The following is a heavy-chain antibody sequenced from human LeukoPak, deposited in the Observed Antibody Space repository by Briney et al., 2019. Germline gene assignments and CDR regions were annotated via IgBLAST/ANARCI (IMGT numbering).Heavy chain of an antibody. CDR2: ISSSSSYI. CDR1: GFTFSSYS. CDR3: ARESLDYDFWSGYPTPFQH. V-gene: IGHV3-21*01. J-gene: IGHJ1*01. D-gene: IGHD3-3*01. Sequence: GGSLRLSCAASGFTFSSYSMTWVRQAPGKGLEWVSSISSSSSYIYYADSVKGRFTISRDNAKNSLYLQMNSLRAEDTAVYYCARESLDYDFWSGYPTPFQHWGQGTLVTVSS.